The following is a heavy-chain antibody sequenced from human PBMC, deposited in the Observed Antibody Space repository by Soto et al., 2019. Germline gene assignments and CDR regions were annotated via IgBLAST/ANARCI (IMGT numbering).Heavy chain of an antibody. CDR1: GYTFSNYG. CDR2: ISGYNGLT. V-gene: IGHV1-18*04. CDR3: ARDEGIRGFDS. J-gene: IGHJ4*02. D-gene: IGHD3-10*01. Sequence: QVQLVQSGDEVKKSGASVKVSCKASGYTFSNYGISWVRQAPGQGLKWMGWISGYNGLTAYAQNVQGRVTMTIDTPTRTVFMELTSLRSNDTAVYYCARDEGIRGFDSWGQGTLVTVSS.